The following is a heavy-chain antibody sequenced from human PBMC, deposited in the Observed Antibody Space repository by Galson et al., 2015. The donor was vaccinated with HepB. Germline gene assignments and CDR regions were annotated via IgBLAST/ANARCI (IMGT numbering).Heavy chain of an antibody. V-gene: IGHV3-23*01. J-gene: IGHJ5*02. CDR2: INGRGSTR. CDR3: VKEGSWFGGDWFDP. D-gene: IGHD3-16*01. Sequence: SLRLSCAGSGFIFRHHAMTWIRQAPGKGLEWVSGINGRGSTRSYSYAVKGRFSISRDNSKDTVFLQMDNLRAEDTAVYYCVKEGSWFGGDWFDPWGQGALVTVS. CDR1: GFIFRHHA.